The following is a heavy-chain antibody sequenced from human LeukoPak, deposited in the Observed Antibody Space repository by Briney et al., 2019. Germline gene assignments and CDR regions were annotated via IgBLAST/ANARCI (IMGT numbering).Heavy chain of an antibody. V-gene: IGHV4-34*01. D-gene: IGHD2-2*01. CDR3: ARGPLTYCSSTSCFKGLDY. CDR1: GGSISSYY. CDR2: INHSGST. Sequence: PSETLSLTCTVSGGSISSYYWSWIRQPPGKGLEWIGEINHSGSTNYNPSLKSRVTISVDTSKNQFSLKLSSVTAADTAVYYCARGPLTYCSSTSCFKGLDYWGQGTLVTVSS. J-gene: IGHJ4*02.